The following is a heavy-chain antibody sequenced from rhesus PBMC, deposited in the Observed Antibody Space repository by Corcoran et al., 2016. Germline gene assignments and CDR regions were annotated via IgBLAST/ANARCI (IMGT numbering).Heavy chain of an antibody. V-gene: IGHV3S42*01. Sequence: EVQLVESGGGLAKPGGSLRLSCAASGFTFSSYWMNWVRQTPGKGLEWISAINSGGGSTYYADSLQGRFTISRDNSKNTLSLQMNSLRAEDTAVYYCAKDGYCTGSGCYGYYYGLDSWGQGVVVTVSS. D-gene: IGHD2-21*01. CDR1: GFTFSSYW. J-gene: IGHJ6*01. CDR2: INSGGGST. CDR3: AKDGYCTGSGCYGYYYGLDS.